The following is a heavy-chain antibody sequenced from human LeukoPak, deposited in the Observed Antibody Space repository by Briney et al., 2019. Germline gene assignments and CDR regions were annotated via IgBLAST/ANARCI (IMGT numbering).Heavy chain of an antibody. V-gene: IGHV1-2*02. CDR3: ARDRVAAAGTGSWFDP. J-gene: IGHJ5*02. CDR2: INPNSGGT. D-gene: IGHD6-13*01. Sequence: ASVKVSCKASGYTFTGYYMHWVRQAPGQGLEWMGWINPNSGGTNYAQKFQGRVIMTRDTSISTAYMELSRLRSDATAVYYCARDRVAAAGTGSWFDPWGQGTLVTVSS. CDR1: GYTFTGYY.